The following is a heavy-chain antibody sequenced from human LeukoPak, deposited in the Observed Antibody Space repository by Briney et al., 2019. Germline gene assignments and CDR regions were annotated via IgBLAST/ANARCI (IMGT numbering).Heavy chain of an antibody. D-gene: IGHD4-17*01. V-gene: IGHV4-61*02. Sequence: SETLSLTCTVSGGSISSGSYYWSWIRQPAGKGLEWIGRIYTSGSTNYNPSLKSRVTISVDTSKNQFSLKLSSVTAADTAVYYCASQATVTRNWFDPWGQGTLVTVSS. J-gene: IGHJ5*02. CDR1: GGSISSGSYY. CDR2: IYTSGST. CDR3: ASQATVTRNWFDP.